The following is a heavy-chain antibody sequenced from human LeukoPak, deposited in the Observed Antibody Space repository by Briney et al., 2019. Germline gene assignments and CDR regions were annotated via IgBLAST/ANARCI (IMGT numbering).Heavy chain of an antibody. D-gene: IGHD4-23*01. J-gene: IGHJ4*02. CDR1: GGSISSSSYY. CDR2: IYYSGST. Sequence: SETLSLTCTASGGSISSSSYYWGWIRQPPGKGLEWIGSIYYSGSTYYNPSLKSRVTISVDTSKNQFSLKLSSVTAADTAVYYCATLTAVVTPSYFDYWGQGTLVTVSS. CDR3: ATLTAVVTPSYFDY. V-gene: IGHV4-39*01.